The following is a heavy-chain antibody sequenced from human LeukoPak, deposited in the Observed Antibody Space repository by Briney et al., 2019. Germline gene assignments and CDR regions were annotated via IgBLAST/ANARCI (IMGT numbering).Heavy chain of an antibody. J-gene: IGHJ4*02. D-gene: IGHD5-12*01. CDR3: AKDLSPVATIEVFDY. CDR1: GFTFSSYG. Sequence: GGSLRLSCAASGFTFSSYGMHWVRQAPGKGLEWVAVISYDGSIKYYAVSVKGRFTISRDNSKNTLYLQMNSLRAEDTAVYYCAKDLSPVATIEVFDYWGQGTLVTVSS. V-gene: IGHV3-30*18. CDR2: ISYDGSIK.